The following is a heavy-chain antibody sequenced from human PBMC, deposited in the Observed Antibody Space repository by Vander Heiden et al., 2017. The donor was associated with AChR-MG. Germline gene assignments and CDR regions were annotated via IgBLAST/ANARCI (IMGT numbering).Heavy chain of an antibody. CDR3: ARVAAQYYYYYGMDV. J-gene: IGHJ6*02. Sequence: QVQLQQWGAGLLKPSETLSLTCAAYGGSFSGYYWSWIRQPPGKGLEWIGEINHSGSTNYNPSLKSRVTISVDTSKNQFSLKLSSVTAADTAVYYCARVAAQYYYYYGMDVWGQGTTVTVSS. D-gene: IGHD6-6*01. CDR2: INHSGST. CDR1: GGSFSGYY. V-gene: IGHV4-34*01.